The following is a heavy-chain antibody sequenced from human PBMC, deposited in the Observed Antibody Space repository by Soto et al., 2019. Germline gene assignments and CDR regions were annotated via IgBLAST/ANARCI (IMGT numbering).Heavy chain of an antibody. V-gene: IGHV6-1*01. CDR3: ARDHIPIFGVEYGMDV. CDR1: GDSVSSNSAA. Sequence: SQTLSLTCAISGDSVSSNSAAWNWIRQSPSRGLEWLGRTYYRSKWYNDYAVSVKSRITINPDTSKNQFSLQLNSVTPEDTAVYYCARDHIPIFGVEYGMDVWGQGTKVTVSS. D-gene: IGHD3-3*01. CDR2: TYYRSKWYN. J-gene: IGHJ6*02.